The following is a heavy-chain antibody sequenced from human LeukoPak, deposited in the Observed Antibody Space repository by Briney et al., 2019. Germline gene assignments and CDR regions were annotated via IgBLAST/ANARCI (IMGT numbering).Heavy chain of an antibody. Sequence: PSETLSLTCTVSGGSISSGGYYWSWIRQHPGKGLEWIGYIYYGGSTYYNPSLKSRVTISVDTSKNQFSLKLSSVTAADTAVYYCARAPKAGHYYDSSALPNYWGQGTLVTVSS. CDR1: GGSISSGGYY. CDR2: IYYGGST. D-gene: IGHD3-22*01. CDR3: ARAPKAGHYYDSSALPNY. J-gene: IGHJ4*02. V-gene: IGHV4-31*03.